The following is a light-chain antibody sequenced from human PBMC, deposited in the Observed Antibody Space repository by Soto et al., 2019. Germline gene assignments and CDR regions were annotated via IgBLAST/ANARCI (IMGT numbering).Light chain of an antibody. J-gene: IGKJ4*01. V-gene: IGKV3-20*01. Sequence: EIVLTQSPGILSVSPGERATLSCRASQSVSSSYLAWYQQKPGQAPRLLIYGASSRATGIPDRFSGSGSGTDFTLTISRLEPEDFAVYYCQQFSSYPLTFGGGTKVDIK. CDR1: QSVSSSY. CDR2: GAS. CDR3: QQFSSYPLT.